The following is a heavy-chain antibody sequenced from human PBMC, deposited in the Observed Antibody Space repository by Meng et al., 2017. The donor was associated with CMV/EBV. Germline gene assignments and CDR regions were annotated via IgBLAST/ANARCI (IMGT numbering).Heavy chain of an antibody. CDR1: GFSLSTSGVG. CDR3: ARIAAAGRFDY. Sequence: SMTESAPTSVKPTQTLTLTCTFSGFSLSTSGVGVGWIRQPPGKALEWLALIYWDDDKRYSPSLKSRLTITKDTSKNQVVLTMTNMDPVDTATYYCARIAAAGRFDYWGQGTLVTVSS. D-gene: IGHD6-13*01. V-gene: IGHV2-5*02. J-gene: IGHJ4*02. CDR2: IYWDDDK.